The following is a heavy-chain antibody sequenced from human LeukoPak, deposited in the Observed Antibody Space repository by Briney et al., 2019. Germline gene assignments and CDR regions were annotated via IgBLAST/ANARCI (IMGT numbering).Heavy chain of an antibody. CDR3: ARATAASWFDP. CDR2: IQEDGSEK. V-gene: IGHV3-7*01. D-gene: IGHD6-25*01. J-gene: IGHJ5*02. Sequence: GGGLRLCFAASGFTFSSYWRRWVRQAPGKGLERVANIQEDGSEKYYVDSLKGRFTISRDNAKNSLYLQMNSLRAEDTAIYYCARATAASWFDPWGQGPLVTVSS. CDR1: GFTFSSYW.